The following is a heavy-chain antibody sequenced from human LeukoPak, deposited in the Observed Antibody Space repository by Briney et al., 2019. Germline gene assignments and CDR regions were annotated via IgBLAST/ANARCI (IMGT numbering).Heavy chain of an antibody. CDR1: GFSLSTSGVG. V-gene: IGHV2-5*01. CDR2: IYWNDDK. D-gene: IGHD3-22*01. J-gene: IGHJ5*02. Sequence: SGPTLVNLTQTLTLTCTFSGFSLSTSGVGVGWIRQPPGKALEWLALIYWNDDKRYSPSLKSRLTITKDTSKNQVVLTMTNMDPVDTATYYCAHSSNYYDSSGFNPWGQGTLVTVSS. CDR3: AHSSNYYDSSGFNP.